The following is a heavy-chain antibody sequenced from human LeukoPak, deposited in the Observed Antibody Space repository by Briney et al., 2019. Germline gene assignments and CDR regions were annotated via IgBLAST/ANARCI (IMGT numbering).Heavy chain of an antibody. CDR2: IYTSGST. CDR3: ARDREYSSYKNYYYYMDV. CDR1: RGSISSAGYY. D-gene: IGHD6-6*01. V-gene: IGHV4-61*02. Sequence: SETLSLTCTVSRGSISSAGYYWSWIRQPAGKGLEWIGRIYTSGSTNYNPSLKSRVTISVDTSKNQFSLKLSSVTAADTAVYYCARDREYSSYKNYYYYMDVWGKGTTVTVSS. J-gene: IGHJ6*03.